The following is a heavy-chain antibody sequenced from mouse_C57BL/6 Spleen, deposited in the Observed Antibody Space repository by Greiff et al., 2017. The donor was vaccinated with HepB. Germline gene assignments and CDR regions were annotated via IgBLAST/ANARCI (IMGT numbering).Heavy chain of an antibody. V-gene: IGHV5-4*03. CDR2: ISDGGSYT. Sequence: EVKVVESGGGLVKPGGSLKLSCAASGFTFSSYAMSWVRQTPEKRLEWVATISDGGSYTYYPDNVKGRFTISRDNAKNNLYLQMSHLKSEDTAMYYCARNYYYGSSYGDFDVWGTGTTVTVSS. J-gene: IGHJ1*03. CDR3: ARNYYYGSSYGDFDV. D-gene: IGHD1-1*01. CDR1: GFTFSSYA.